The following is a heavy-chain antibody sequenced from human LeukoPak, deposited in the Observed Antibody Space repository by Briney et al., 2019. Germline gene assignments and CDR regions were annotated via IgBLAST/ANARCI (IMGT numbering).Heavy chain of an antibody. Sequence: SETLSLTGTVSGGSFSSSSYYWGWIRQPPGKGLERIGSIYYSGSTYYNPSLKSRVTISVDTSKNQFSLKLSSVTAADTAVYYCAREDRVRLSLGVDYWGQGTLVTVSS. D-gene: IGHD3-16*01. V-gene: IGHV4-39*07. J-gene: IGHJ4*02. CDR2: IYYSGST. CDR1: GGSFSSSSYY. CDR3: AREDRVRLSLGVDY.